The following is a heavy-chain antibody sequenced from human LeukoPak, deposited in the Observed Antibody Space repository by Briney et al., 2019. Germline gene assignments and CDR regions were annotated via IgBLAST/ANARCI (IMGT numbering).Heavy chain of an antibody. J-gene: IGHJ6*02. CDR2: IIPILGIA. CDR3: ARTRVYYYGMDV. V-gene: IGHV1-69*04. Sequence: GASVEVSCKASGGTFSSYAISWVRQAPGQGLEWMGRIIPILGIANYAQKFQGRVTITADKSTSTAYMELSSLRSEDTAVYYCARTRVYYYGMDVWGQGTTVTVSS. CDR1: GGTFSSYA.